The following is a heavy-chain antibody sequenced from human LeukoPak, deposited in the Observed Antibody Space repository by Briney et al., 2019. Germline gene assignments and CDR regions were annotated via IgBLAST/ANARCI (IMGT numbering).Heavy chain of an antibody. V-gene: IGHV3-48*03. CDR3: ARDQYGDYSSFDY. CDR2: ISSSGSTI. Sequence: PGGSLRLSYAASGFTFSSYEMNWVRQAPGKGLEWVSYISSSGSTIYYADSVKGRFTISRDNAKNSLYLQMNSLRAEDTAVYYCARDQYGDYSSFDYWGQGTLVTVSS. D-gene: IGHD4-17*01. CDR1: GFTFSSYE. J-gene: IGHJ4*02.